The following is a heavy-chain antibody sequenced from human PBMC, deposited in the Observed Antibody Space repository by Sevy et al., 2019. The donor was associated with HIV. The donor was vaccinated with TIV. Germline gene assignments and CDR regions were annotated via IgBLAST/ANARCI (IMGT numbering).Heavy chain of an antibody. CDR3: ARVDTATLYYYYGMDV. V-gene: IGHV5-51*01. Sequence: GGSLRLSCKGSGYSFSDYWVGWVRQMPGKGLEWMGIIYPGDSDTTYSPAFQGQVTISADKSISTAYLQWSSLKASDTAMYYCARVDTATLYYYYGMDVWGQGTTVTVSS. J-gene: IGHJ6*02. CDR1: GYSFSDYW. CDR2: IYPGDSDT. D-gene: IGHD5-18*01.